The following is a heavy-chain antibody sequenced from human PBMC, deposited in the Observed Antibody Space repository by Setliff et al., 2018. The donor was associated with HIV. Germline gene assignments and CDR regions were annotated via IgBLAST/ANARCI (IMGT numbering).Heavy chain of an antibody. Sequence: ASVKVSCKASGYTSTNYYIHWVRQAPGQGLEWMGLINSSGGRTSYAQKFQGRLTMTRDTSRGTVYMELSSLRSEDTAVYYCARCYYDSSGPTDAFDIWGQGTVVTVSS. CDR3: ARCYYDSSGPTDAFDI. CDR1: GYTSTNYY. D-gene: IGHD3-22*01. V-gene: IGHV1-46*01. J-gene: IGHJ3*02. CDR2: INSSGGRT.